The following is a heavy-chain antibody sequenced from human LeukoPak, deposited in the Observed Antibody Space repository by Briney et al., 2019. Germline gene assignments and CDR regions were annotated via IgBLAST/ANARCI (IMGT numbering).Heavy chain of an antibody. CDR3: AKRQSSGCFDF. D-gene: IGHD6-19*01. J-gene: IGHJ4*02. V-gene: IGHV3-11*06. CDR2: ISSSGSYI. Sequence: SGGSLRLSCAASGFIFSDHYMTWMRQAPGKGLEWISYISSSGSYINYADSVKGRFIISRDNAKNSLYLQMNSLTADDTAVYHCAKRQSSGCFDFWGQGTLVTVSS. CDR1: GFIFSDHY.